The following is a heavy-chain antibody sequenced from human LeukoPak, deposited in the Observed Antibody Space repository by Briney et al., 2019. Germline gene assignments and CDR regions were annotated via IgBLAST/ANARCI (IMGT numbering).Heavy chain of an antibody. Sequence: GGSLRLSCAASGFTFSSYGMHWVRQAPGKGLEWVAVIWYDGSNKYYADSVQGRFTMSRDNSKNTLYLQMNSLRAEDTAVYYCARDGGAAAGYWGQGTLVTVSS. CDR3: ARDGGAAAGY. CDR2: IWYDGSNK. CDR1: GFTFSSYG. V-gene: IGHV3-33*01. D-gene: IGHD6-13*01. J-gene: IGHJ4*02.